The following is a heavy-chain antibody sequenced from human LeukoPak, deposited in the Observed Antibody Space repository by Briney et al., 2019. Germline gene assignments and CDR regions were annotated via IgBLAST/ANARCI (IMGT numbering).Heavy chain of an antibody. CDR2: ISFDGTIK. J-gene: IGHJ5*02. CDR1: GFILSPYS. V-gene: IGHV3-30-3*01. CDR3: ARDMLFGESVYNWFDP. Sequence: PGGSLRLSCAASGFILSPYSMHWVRQAPGKGLEWVAVISFDGTIKYYGDSVNGRFTISGDNAKNTLYLQMNSLRGEDTAVYYCARDMLFGESVYNWFDPWGQGTLVTVSS. D-gene: IGHD3/OR15-3a*01.